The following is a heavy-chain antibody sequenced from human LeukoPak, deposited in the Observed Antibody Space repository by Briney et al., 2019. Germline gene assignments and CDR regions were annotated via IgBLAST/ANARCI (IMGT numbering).Heavy chain of an antibody. Sequence: GRSLRLSCAASGFTFSSYGMHWVRQAPGKGLEWVAVIWYDGSNKYYADSVKGRFTISRDNSKNTLYLQMNSLRAEDTAVYYCARPPHYYDSSGYSAFDIWGQGTMVTVSS. J-gene: IGHJ3*02. D-gene: IGHD3-22*01. CDR3: ARPPHYYDSSGYSAFDI. CDR1: GFTFSSYG. V-gene: IGHV3-33*08. CDR2: IWYDGSNK.